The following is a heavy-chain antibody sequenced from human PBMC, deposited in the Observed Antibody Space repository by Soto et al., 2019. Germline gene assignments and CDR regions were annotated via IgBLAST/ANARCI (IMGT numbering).Heavy chain of an antibody. CDR1: GYTFTNYN. Sequence: ASVQVSCKSSGYTFTNYNIHWVRQATGQGLAWMGWMNPNSGTTGYAQKFQDRITVTRDISTTTAYMKLSSLRSDDTAVYFCVRYGVAATYWGHGTQVTVSS. J-gene: IGHJ4*01. V-gene: IGHV1-8*01. D-gene: IGHD3-10*01. CDR2: MNPNSGTT. CDR3: VRYGVAATY.